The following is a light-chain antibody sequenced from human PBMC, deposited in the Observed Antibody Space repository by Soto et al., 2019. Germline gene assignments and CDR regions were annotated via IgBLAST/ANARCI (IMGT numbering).Light chain of an antibody. Sequence: EILLTQSPGTLSLSPCERATLSCRASQSVSSSYLAWYQQKPGQAPRLLIYGASSRATGIPDRFSGSGSGTDFTLTISRLEPEDFAVYYCQQYGSSPRTFGQGTKVDIK. CDR3: QQYGSSPRT. CDR1: QSVSSSY. J-gene: IGKJ1*01. CDR2: GAS. V-gene: IGKV3-20*01.